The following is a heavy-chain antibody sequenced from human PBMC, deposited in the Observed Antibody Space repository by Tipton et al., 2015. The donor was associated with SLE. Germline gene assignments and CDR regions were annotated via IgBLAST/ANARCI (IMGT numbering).Heavy chain of an antibody. Sequence: TLSLTCAVYGGTFSGYFWTWIRQPPGKGLEWIGEINDSGSTTHNPSLKSRITISADTSKNQFSLKLSSVTAADTAVYYCARVYPNYGDYEYFQHWGQGTLVTVSS. J-gene: IGHJ1*01. V-gene: IGHV4-34*01. CDR2: INDSGST. CDR1: GGTFSGYF. CDR3: ARVYPNYGDYEYFQH. D-gene: IGHD4-17*01.